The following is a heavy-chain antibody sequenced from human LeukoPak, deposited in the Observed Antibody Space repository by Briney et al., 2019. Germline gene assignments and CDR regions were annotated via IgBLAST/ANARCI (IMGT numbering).Heavy chain of an antibody. V-gene: IGHV3-48*04. J-gene: IGHJ3*02. D-gene: IGHD4-11*01. CDR2: ISSSGSTI. CDR3: ASSVTTVNAFDI. CDR1: GFTFSSYW. Sequence: GGSLRLSCAASGFTFSSYWMHWVRQAPGKGLEWVSYISSSGSTIYYADSVKGRFTISRDNAKNSLYLQMNSLRAEDTAVYYCASSVTTVNAFDIWGQGTMVTVSS.